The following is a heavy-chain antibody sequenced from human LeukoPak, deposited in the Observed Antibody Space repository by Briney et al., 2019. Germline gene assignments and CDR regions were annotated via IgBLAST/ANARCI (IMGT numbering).Heavy chain of an antibody. V-gene: IGHV3-64D*06. CDR3: VKGGYSSGWYADD. D-gene: IGHD6-19*01. CDR1: EFTFSDYA. J-gene: IGHJ4*02. Sequence: GGSLRLSCSASEFTFSDYAMHWVRQAPGKGLEYISAISSNGGTTYYADSVKGRFTISRDNSKNTLYLQMSSLRAEDTAPYYCVKGGYSSGWYADDWGQGALVTVSS. CDR2: ISSNGGTT.